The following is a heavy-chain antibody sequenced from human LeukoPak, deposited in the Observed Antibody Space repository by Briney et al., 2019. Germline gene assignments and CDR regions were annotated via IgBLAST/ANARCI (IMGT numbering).Heavy chain of an antibody. CDR2: IWYDGSNK. CDR3: AKSWIQLWTLFDY. J-gene: IGHJ4*02. Sequence: GGSLRLSCAASGFTFSSYGMHWVRQAPGKELEWVAFIWYDGSNKYYADSVKGRFTISRDNFKNTLYLQMNSLRAEDTAVYYCAKSWIQLWTLFDYWGQGTLVTVSS. D-gene: IGHD5-18*01. CDR1: GFTFSSYG. V-gene: IGHV3-30*02.